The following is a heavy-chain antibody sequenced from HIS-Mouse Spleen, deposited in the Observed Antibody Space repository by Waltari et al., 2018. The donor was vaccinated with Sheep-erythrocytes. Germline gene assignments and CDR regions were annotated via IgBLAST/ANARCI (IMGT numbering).Heavy chain of an antibody. CDR1: GFSFDDYA. D-gene: IGHD2-2*01. J-gene: IGHJ4*02. CDR2: ISWNSGSI. CDR3: AKDISRNIVVVPAAVGDY. Sequence: PSGFSFDDYAMHWVRQAPGKGLEWVPGISWNSGSIGYADAGKGRFTISREKAKNALYLQMNSMRAEDTALYYCAKDISRNIVVVPAAVGDYWGQGTLVTVSS. V-gene: IGHV3-9*01.